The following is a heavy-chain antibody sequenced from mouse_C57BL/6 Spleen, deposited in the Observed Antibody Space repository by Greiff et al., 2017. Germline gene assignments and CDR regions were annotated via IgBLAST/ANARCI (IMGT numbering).Heavy chain of an antibody. Sequence: VQLQESGAELVRPGASVTLSCKASGYTFTDYEMHWVKQTPVHGLEWIGAIDPETGGTAYNQKFKGKAILTADKSSSTAYMELRSLTSEDSAVYYCTRDTTVVGAMDYWGQGTSVTVSS. D-gene: IGHD1-1*01. J-gene: IGHJ4*01. CDR2: IDPETGGT. CDR1: GYTFTDYE. CDR3: TRDTTVVGAMDY. V-gene: IGHV1-15*01.